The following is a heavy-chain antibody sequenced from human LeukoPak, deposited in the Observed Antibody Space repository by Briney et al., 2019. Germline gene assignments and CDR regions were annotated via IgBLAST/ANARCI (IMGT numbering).Heavy chain of an antibody. CDR2: IYYSGST. V-gene: IGHV4-59*01. D-gene: IGHD5-18*01. CDR1: GGSISSYY. CDR3: ARANSITGYSYGYGYYYHMDV. J-gene: IGHJ6*03. Sequence: SETLSLTCTVSGGSISSYYWSWIRQPPGKGLEWIGYIYYSGSTNYNPSLKSRVTISVDTSKNQFSLKLSSVAAADTAVYYCARANSITGYSYGYGYYYHMDVWGKGTTVTVSS.